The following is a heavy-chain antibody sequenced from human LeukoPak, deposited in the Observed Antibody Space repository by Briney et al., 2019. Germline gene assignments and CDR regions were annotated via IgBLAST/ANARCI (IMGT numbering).Heavy chain of an antibody. CDR2: VYTSGST. V-gene: IGHV4-4*09. J-gene: IGHJ5*02. CDR1: GGSISSYY. Sequence: PSETLSLTCTVSGGSISSYYWSWIRQPPGKGLEWIGYVYTSGSTNYNPSLKSRVTISVDTSKNQFSLKLSSVTAADTAVYYCARLGSSWRYANWFDPWGQGTLVTVSS. CDR3: ARLGSSWRYANWFDP. D-gene: IGHD6-13*01.